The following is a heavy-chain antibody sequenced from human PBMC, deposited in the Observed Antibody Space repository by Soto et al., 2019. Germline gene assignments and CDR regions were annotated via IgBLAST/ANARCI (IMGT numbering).Heavy chain of an antibody. V-gene: IGHV3-21*01. D-gene: IGHD2-2*01. CDR3: ASRYCTDTSCYAFDY. J-gene: IGHJ4*02. Sequence: GSLRLSCAASEFNFNVYSINWVRQAPGKGLEWVSSISTSGTYVYYADSVKGRFTISRDNAQSSLYLQMNSLRAEDTAVYYCASRYCTDTSCYAFDYWGQGT. CDR2: ISTSGTYV. CDR1: EFNFNVYS.